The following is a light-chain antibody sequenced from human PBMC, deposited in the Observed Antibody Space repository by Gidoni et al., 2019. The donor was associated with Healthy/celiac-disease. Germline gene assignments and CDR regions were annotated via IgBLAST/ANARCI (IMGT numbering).Light chain of an antibody. CDR2: DAS. CDR1: QSVSSY. J-gene: IGKJ2*04. V-gene: IGKV3-11*01. Sequence: EIVLTQSPATLSLSPGERATLSCRASQSVSSYLAWYQQKPGQAPRLLIYDASNRATGIPSRFSGSGSGTDFTLTISSLEPEDFAVYYCQHRSSRGCSFGQGTKLEIK. CDR3: QHRSSRGCS.